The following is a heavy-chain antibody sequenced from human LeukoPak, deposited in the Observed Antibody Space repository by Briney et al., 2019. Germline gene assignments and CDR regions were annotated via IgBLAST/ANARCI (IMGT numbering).Heavy chain of an antibody. CDR1: GFTFDCCG. V-gene: IGHV3-30*02. J-gene: IGHJ4*02. Sequence: PGGSLRLSCAASGFTFDCCGMHWVRQAPGKGLEWVAFIRNVGNDKYYADSVKGRFTISRDNAKNSLYLQMNSLRAEDTAVYYCAREPTYYDILTGYSGRHYFDYWGQGTLVTVSS. CDR2: IRNVGNDK. D-gene: IGHD3-9*01. CDR3: AREPTYYDILTGYSGRHYFDY.